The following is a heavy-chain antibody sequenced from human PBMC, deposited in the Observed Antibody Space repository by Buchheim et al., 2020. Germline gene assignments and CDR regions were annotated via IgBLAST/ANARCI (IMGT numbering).Heavy chain of an antibody. Sequence: QVQLQQWGAGLLKPSETLSLTCAVYGGSFSGYYWSWIRQPPGQGLEWIGEINHSGSTNYNPSLKSRVTISVDTSKNQFSMKLSSVTAADTAVYYCARDRGYCTNGVCYPSYYYYGMDVWGQGT. D-gene: IGHD2-8*01. V-gene: IGHV4-34*01. CDR1: GGSFSGYY. J-gene: IGHJ6*02. CDR3: ARDRGYCTNGVCYPSYYYYGMDV. CDR2: INHSGST.